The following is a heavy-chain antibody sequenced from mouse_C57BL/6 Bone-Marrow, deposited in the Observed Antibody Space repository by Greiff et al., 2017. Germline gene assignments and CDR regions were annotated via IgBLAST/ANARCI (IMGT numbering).Heavy chain of an antibody. CDR1: GYTFTSYW. V-gene: IGHV1-59*01. D-gene: IGHD2-4*01. CDR3: ARDDYGRYYYGMDY. CDR2: IDPSDSYT. J-gene: IGHJ4*01. Sequence: QVQLQQPGAELVRPGTSVKLSCKASGYTFTSYWMHWVKQRPGQGLEWIGVIDPSDSYTNYNQKFKGKATLTVDTSSSTAYMQCSSLTSEDSAVYYGARDDYGRYYYGMDYWGQGTSVTVSS.